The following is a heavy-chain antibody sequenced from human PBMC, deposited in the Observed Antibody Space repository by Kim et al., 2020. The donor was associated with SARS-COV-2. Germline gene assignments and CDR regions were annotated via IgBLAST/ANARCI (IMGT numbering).Heavy chain of an antibody. Sequence: ASVKVSCKASGYTFTSYAMHWVRQPPGQRLEWMGWINAGNGNTKYSQKFQGRVTITRDTSASTAYMELSSLRSEDTAVYYCARDQSSSSPWVYYYYGMDVWGQGTTVTVSS. CDR2: INAGNGNT. D-gene: IGHD6-13*01. CDR3: ARDQSSSSPWVYYYYGMDV. CDR1: GYTFTSYA. V-gene: IGHV1-3*01. J-gene: IGHJ6*02.